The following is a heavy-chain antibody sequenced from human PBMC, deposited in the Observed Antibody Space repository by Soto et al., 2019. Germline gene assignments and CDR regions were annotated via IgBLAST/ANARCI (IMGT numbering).Heavy chain of an antibody. CDR1: GGSFSSYY. V-gene: IGHV4-59*08. Sequence: PSETLSLTCALYGGSFSSYYWSWIRQPPGKGLEWIGYIYYSGSTNYNPSLKSRVTISVDTSKNQFSLKLSSVTAADTAVYYCARRYGGTFDYWGQGTLVTVSS. J-gene: IGHJ4*02. CDR2: IYYSGST. CDR3: ARRYGGTFDY. D-gene: IGHD2-15*01.